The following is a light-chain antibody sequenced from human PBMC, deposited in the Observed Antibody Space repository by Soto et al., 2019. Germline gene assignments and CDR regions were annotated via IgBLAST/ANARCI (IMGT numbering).Light chain of an antibody. V-gene: IGKV3-20*01. CDR2: GAS. J-gene: IGKJ1*01. CDR3: QQYGNSRT. CDR1: QSVSSSH. Sequence: EIVLTQSPGTLSLSPGERATLSCRASQSVSSSHLAWYQQKPGQAPRLLIYGASSRATGIPDRFSGSGSGTDFTLTISRLEPEEFAVYYCQQYGNSRTFGQGTKVEIK.